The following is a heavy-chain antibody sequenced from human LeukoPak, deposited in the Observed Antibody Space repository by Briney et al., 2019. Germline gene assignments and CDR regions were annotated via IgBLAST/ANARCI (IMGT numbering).Heavy chain of an antibody. CDR1: GYTFTGYY. Sequence: VASVKVSCKASGYTFTGYYMHWVRQAPGQGLEWMGWINPNSGGTNYAQKFQGRVTMTRDTSISTAYMELSRLRSDDTAVYYCARDLTVTTQPKPHYGMDVWGQGTTVTVS. CDR2: INPNSGGT. V-gene: IGHV1-2*02. D-gene: IGHD4-11*01. J-gene: IGHJ6*02. CDR3: ARDLTVTTQPKPHYGMDV.